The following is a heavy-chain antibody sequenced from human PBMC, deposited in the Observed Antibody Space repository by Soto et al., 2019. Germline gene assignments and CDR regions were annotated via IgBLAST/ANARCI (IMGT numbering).Heavy chain of an antibody. J-gene: IGHJ3*02. CDR1: GLTFNNYW. V-gene: IGHV3-7*04. D-gene: IGHD2-15*01. CDR2: IKGDGSEK. CDR3: VRELVLGLKSAFDI. Sequence: GGSLRLSCAASGLTFNNYWMSWVRQAPGKGLEWVANIKGDGSEKYYGDSVKGRFTISRDNAKNSLYLHMNSLRDEDTAVYFCVRELVLGLKSAFDIWGQGTLVTVSS.